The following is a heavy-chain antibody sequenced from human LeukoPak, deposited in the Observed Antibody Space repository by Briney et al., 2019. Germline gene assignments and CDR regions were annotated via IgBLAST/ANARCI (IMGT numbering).Heavy chain of an antibody. CDR3: ARGVGATDFFDY. D-gene: IGHD1-26*01. J-gene: IGHJ4*02. CDR1: GFTFSSYG. CDR2: IWYDGSNK. V-gene: IGHV3-33*01. Sequence: PGGSLRLSCAASGFTFSSYGMHWVRQAPGKGLEWVAVIWYDGSNKYYADSVKGRFTISRDNSKDTLYLQMNSLRAEDTAVYYCARGVGATDFFDYWGQGTLVTVSS.